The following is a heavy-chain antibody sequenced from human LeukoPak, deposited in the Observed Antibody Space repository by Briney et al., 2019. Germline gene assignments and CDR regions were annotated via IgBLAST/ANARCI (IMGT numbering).Heavy chain of an antibody. Sequence: SGGSLRLSCAASGFTFSSYAMSWVRQAPGKGLEWVSAISGSGGSTYYADSVKGRFTISRDNSKNTLYLQMNSLRAEDTAVYYCAKVRWFGELYYYYGMDVWGQGTTVTVSS. CDR3: AKVRWFGELYYYYGMDV. CDR2: ISGSGGST. D-gene: IGHD3-10*01. V-gene: IGHV3-23*01. J-gene: IGHJ6*02. CDR1: GFTFSSYA.